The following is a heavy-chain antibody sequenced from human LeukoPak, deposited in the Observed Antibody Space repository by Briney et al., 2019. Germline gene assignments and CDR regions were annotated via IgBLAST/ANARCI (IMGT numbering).Heavy chain of an antibody. CDR3: ARGQVPYYHDSSGRTAEYFQH. J-gene: IGHJ1*01. V-gene: IGHV1-8*01. D-gene: IGHD3-22*01. Sequence: ASVKVSCKASGYTFTSYDINWVRQATGQGLEWMGWMNPNSGNTGYAQKFQGRVTMTRNTSISTAYMELSSLRSEDTAVYYCARGQVPYYHDSSGRTAEYFQHWGQGTLVTVSS. CDR2: MNPNSGNT. CDR1: GYTFTSYD.